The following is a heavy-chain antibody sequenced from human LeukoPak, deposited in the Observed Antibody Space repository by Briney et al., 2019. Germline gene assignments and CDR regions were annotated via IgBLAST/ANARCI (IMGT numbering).Heavy chain of an antibody. CDR1: GFTFCTYE. J-gene: IGHJ4*02. D-gene: IGHD3-22*01. V-gene: IGHV3-48*03. CDR2: ITSSGSTI. CDR3: AKTNGYYSD. Sequence: GGSLRLSCAASGFTFCTYEMNWVRQAPGKGLEWVSYITSSGSTIYYADSVKGRFTISRDNSKNSLSLQVSSLRAEDTAVYYCAKTNGYYSDWGQGTLVTVSS.